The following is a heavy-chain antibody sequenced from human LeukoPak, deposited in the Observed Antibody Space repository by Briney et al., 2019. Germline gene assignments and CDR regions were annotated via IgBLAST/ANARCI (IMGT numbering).Heavy chain of an antibody. J-gene: IGHJ4*02. CDR2: INPNSGGT. Sequence: ASVKVSCKASGYTFTGYYMHWVRQAPGQGLEWMGWINPNSGGTNYAQKFQGWVTMTRDTSISTAYMELSRLRSDDTAVYYCARDAWDASMVSVYWGQGTLVIASS. D-gene: IGHD3-10*01. CDR3: ARDAWDASMVSVY. CDR1: GYTFTGYY. V-gene: IGHV1-2*04.